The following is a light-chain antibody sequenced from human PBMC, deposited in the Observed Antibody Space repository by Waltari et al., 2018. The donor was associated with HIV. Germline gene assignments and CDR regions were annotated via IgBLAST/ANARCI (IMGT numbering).Light chain of an antibody. Sequence: EVVMTQSPATLSVSPGERATLPFRASQNIANNLTWNQQKPGQPPRLLIFGASTRATGIPARFSGSGSGTEFTLTISSLQSEDFAVYYCQQYNKWPWTFGQGTRVEIK. CDR1: QNIANN. CDR2: GAS. CDR3: QQYNKWPWT. V-gene: IGKV3-15*01. J-gene: IGKJ1*01.